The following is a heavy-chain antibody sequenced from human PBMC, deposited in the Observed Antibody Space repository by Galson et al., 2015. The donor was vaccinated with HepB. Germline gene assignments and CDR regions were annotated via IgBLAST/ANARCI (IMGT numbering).Heavy chain of an antibody. V-gene: IGHV4-39*01. D-gene: IGHD3-16*02. Sequence: ETLSLTCTVSGDSISSSNYYWGWIRQPPGKGLEWIGSISDSGITYYNPSLRIRLTISVDTSKNRFSLNLTSVTAADTAVYYCARPAWLYDYLWGSYRRPDDAFDIWGQGTMVTVSS. CDR3: ARPAWLYDYLWGSYRRPDDAFDI. J-gene: IGHJ3*02. CDR2: ISDSGIT. CDR1: GDSISSSNYY.